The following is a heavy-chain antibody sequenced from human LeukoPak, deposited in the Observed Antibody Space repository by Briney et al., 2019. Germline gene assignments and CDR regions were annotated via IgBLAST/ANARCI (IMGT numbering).Heavy chain of an antibody. D-gene: IGHD3-22*01. V-gene: IGHV3-48*03. CDR1: GFIFSNYE. Sequence: GGSLRLSCAASGFIFSNYEMNWVRQAPGKGLEWVAFISSSGSTAYYADSVKGRFVISKDNAKNSLDLEMHSLRAEDTAVYYCARDQQQKKYYYDSSGSSEYWGQEPLVTVSS. J-gene: IGHJ4*02. CDR2: ISSSGSTA. CDR3: ARDQQQKKYYYDSSGSSEY.